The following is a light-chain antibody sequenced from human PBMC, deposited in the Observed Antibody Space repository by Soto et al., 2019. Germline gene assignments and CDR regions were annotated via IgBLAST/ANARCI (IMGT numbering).Light chain of an antibody. CDR1: QSINSW. CDR3: QQYNRYSLFT. J-gene: IGKJ3*01. CDR2: DAS. V-gene: IGKV1-5*01. Sequence: DIQMTQSPSTLSASVGDRITITCRASQSINSWLAWYQQKPGKAPKLLIYDASSLESGVPSRFTGSGSGTEFTLTISSLQPDDFAAYYCQQYNRYSLFTFGPGTKVEIK.